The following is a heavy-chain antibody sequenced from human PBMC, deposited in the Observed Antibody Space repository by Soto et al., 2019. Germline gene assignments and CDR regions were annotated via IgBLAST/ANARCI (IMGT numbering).Heavy chain of an antibody. CDR2: INSDGSST. J-gene: IGHJ6*03. CDR3: ARVGRVLLWFGELGLRVSYYYYMDV. Sequence: EVQLVESGGGLVQPGGSLRLSCAASGFTFSSYWMHWVRQAPGKGLVWVSRINSDGSSTSYADSVKGRFTISRDNAKNTLYRQMNSLRAEDKAVYYCARVGRVLLWFGELGLRVSYYYYMDVWGKGTTVNFSS. D-gene: IGHD3-10*01. V-gene: IGHV3-74*01. CDR1: GFTFSSYW.